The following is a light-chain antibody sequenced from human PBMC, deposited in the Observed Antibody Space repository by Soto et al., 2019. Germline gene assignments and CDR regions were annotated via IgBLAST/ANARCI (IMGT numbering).Light chain of an antibody. CDR3: QQYCTSGT. CDR2: GAS. V-gene: IGKV3-20*01. Sequence: LTQSPGSLSLYQGERATLSCRASQSLSSRYLAWYQQKPAHPPRLLVYGASSRATGLPDRFSGSGSGTVFTLTSSMQEHEDSAVYYCQQYCTSGTFGQGTKVDI. CDR1: QSLSSRY. J-gene: IGKJ1*01.